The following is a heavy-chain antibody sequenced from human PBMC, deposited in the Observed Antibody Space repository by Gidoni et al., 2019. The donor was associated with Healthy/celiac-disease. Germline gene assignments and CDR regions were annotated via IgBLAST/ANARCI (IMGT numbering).Heavy chain of an antibody. V-gene: IGHV1-18*01. J-gene: IGHJ6*02. D-gene: IGHD2-2*01. CDR2: ISAYNGNT. Sequence: QVQLVQSGAEVKKPGASVKVSCKASGYTFTSYGIRWVRQDPGQGLEWMGWISAYNGNTNYAQKLQGRVTMTTDTSTSTAYMELRSLRSDDTAVYYCARDSDIVVVPAARYYYGMDVWGQGTTVTVSS. CDR1: GYTFTSYG. CDR3: ARDSDIVVVPAARYYYGMDV.